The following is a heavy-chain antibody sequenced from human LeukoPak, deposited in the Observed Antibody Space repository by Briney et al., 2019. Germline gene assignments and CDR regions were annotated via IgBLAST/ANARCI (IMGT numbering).Heavy chain of an antibody. CDR1: GGTFSSYA. Sequence: SVKVSCKASGGTFSSYAISWVRQAPGQGLEWMGGIIPIFGTANYARKFQGRVTITTDESTSTAYMELSSLRSEDTAVYYCARVGGSSSWFCLDYWGQGTLVTVSS. J-gene: IGHJ4*02. D-gene: IGHD6-13*01. V-gene: IGHV1-69*05. CDR2: IIPIFGTA. CDR3: ARVGGSSSWFCLDY.